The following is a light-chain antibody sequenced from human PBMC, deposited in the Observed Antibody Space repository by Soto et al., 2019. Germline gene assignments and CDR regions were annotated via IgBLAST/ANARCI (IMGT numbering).Light chain of an antibody. J-gene: IGLJ2*01. V-gene: IGLV2-14*01. Sequence: QSALTQPASVSGSPGQSITISCTGTSSDVGGYNYVSWYQQHPGKAPKLMIYEVSNRPSGVSNRVSGSKSGNTASLTISGLQAEDEADYYCSSYTSSSSPYVVFGGGTKPTVL. CDR3: SSYTSSSSPYVV. CDR2: EVS. CDR1: SSDVGGYNY.